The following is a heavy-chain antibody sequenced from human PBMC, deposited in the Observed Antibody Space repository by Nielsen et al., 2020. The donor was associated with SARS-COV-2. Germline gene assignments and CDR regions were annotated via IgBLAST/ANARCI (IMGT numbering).Heavy chain of an antibody. D-gene: IGHD6-13*01. CDR3: ARRQSSSWYKNWFDP. CDR2: IYYSGST. CDR1: GGSISSGDYY. Sequence: LRLSCTVSGGSISSGDYYWSWIRQPPGKGLEWIGYIYYSGSTYYNPSLKSRVTISVDTSKNQFSLKLSSVTAADTAVYYCARRQSSSWYKNWFDPWGQGTLVTVSS. V-gene: IGHV4-30-4*01. J-gene: IGHJ5*02.